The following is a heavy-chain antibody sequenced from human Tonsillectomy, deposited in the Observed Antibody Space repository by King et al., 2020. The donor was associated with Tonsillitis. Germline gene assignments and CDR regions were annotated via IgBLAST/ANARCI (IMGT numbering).Heavy chain of an antibody. Sequence: VQLVQSGGGLVQPGRSLRLSCAASGFTFDDYAMHWVRQAPGKGLEWVSGISWNSGVTGYADSVKGRFTISRDNAKNSLYLQMNSRRAEDTALYYCAKDTRALYDFWTGSFDYWGQGTLVTVSS. CDR3: AKDTRALYDFWTGSFDY. V-gene: IGHV3-9*01. CDR2: ISWNSGVT. J-gene: IGHJ4*02. D-gene: IGHD3-3*01. CDR1: GFTFDDYA.